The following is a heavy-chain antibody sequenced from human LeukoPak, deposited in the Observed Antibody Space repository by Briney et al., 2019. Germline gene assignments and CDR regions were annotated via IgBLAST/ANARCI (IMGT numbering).Heavy chain of an antibody. Sequence: PGGSLRLSCAASGFTVSTNYMSWVRQAPGKGLEWVSVIYSGGRTYYPDSVKGRFTISRDNSKSTLYLQMNSLRAEDTAVYYCARDQTVDDYSNYHPYYYMDVWGKGTTVTVSS. CDR1: GFTVSTNY. CDR2: IYSGGRT. J-gene: IGHJ6*03. V-gene: IGHV3-66*01. D-gene: IGHD4-11*01. CDR3: ARDQTVDDYSNYHPYYYMDV.